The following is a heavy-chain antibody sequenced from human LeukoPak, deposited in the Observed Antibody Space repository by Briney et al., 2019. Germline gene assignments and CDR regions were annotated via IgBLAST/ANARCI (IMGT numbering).Heavy chain of an antibody. CDR2: IYYSGST. Sequence: PSETLSLTCTVSGGSISSYYWSWIRQPPGKGLEWIGYIYYSGSTNYNPSLKSRVTISVDTSKNQFSLKLSSVTAADTAVYYCARFEAVAGSFDYWGQGTLVTVSP. J-gene: IGHJ4*02. CDR3: ARFEAVAGSFDY. D-gene: IGHD6-19*01. V-gene: IGHV4-59*08. CDR1: GGSISSYY.